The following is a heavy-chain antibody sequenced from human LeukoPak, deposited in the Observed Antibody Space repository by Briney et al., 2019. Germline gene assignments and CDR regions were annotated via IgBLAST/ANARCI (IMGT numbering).Heavy chain of an antibody. D-gene: IGHD3-22*01. Sequence: ETLSLTCTVSGTSIKTTTYYWAWIRQPPGKGLEWIGSIYENGNSYYNPSLPSRDTLSVDTSKDQFSLRLLSVTGADTAVYYCARHTIGYHYDDSGAGAFDLWGQGTLVSVST. CDR2: IYENGNS. V-gene: IGHV4-39*01. CDR3: ARHTIGYHYDDSGAGAFDL. J-gene: IGHJ3*01. CDR1: GTSIKTTTYY.